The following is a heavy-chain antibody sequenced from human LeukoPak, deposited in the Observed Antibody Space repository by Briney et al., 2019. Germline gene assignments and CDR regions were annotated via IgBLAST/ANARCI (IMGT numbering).Heavy chain of an antibody. J-gene: IGHJ4*02. Sequence: GGSLRLSCAASGFTFSSYGMHWVRQAPGKGLEWVAVISYDGSNKYYADSVKGRFTISRDNSKNILYMELNSLRPEDTAVYYCARDSSPFWSGYYSDYWGQGTLVTVSS. CDR3: ARDSSPFWSGYYSDY. CDR2: ISYDGSNK. V-gene: IGHV3-30*03. CDR1: GFTFSSYG. D-gene: IGHD3-3*01.